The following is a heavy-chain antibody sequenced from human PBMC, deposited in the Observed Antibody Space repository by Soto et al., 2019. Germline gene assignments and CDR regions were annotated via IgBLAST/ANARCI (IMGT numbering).Heavy chain of an antibody. CDR2: ISTYNGDT. Sequence: ASVKVSCKASGCTFTRSGISWVRQAPGQGLEWMGWISTYNGDTNYAQTFQGRVTMTTDTSTSTAYMELRSLRSDDTAVYYCARDGAQPAATYYYGMDVWGQGTTVTVSS. D-gene: IGHD2-2*01. CDR3: ARDGAQPAATYYYGMDV. J-gene: IGHJ6*02. CDR1: GCTFTRSG. V-gene: IGHV1-18*01.